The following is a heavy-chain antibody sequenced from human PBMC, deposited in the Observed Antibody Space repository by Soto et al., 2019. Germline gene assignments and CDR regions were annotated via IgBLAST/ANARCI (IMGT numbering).Heavy chain of an antibody. CDR3: ARGPDYYGSGRNWFDP. CDR1: GFTFSSYG. V-gene: IGHV3-33*01. D-gene: IGHD3-10*01. J-gene: IGHJ5*02. CDR2: IWYDGSNK. Sequence: GGSLRLSCAASGFTFSSYGMHWVRQAPGKGLEWVAVIWYDGSNKYYADYVKGRFTISRDNSKNTLYLQMNSLRAEDTAVYYCARGPDYYGSGRNWFDPWGQGTLVTVSS.